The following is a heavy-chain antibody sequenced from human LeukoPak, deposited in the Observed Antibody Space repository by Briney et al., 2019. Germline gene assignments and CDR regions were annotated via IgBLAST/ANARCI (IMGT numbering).Heavy chain of an antibody. CDR3: ARACYYGSGSYYNVGGEFDY. J-gene: IGHJ4*02. V-gene: IGHV1-2*02. CDR1: GYTFTGYY. D-gene: IGHD3-10*01. Sequence: ASVKVSCKASGYTFTGYYMHWVRQAPGQGLEWMGWINPNSGGTNYAQKFQGRVTMTRDTSISTAYMELSRLRSDDTAVYYCARACYYGSGSYYNVGGEFDYWGQGTLVTVSS. CDR2: INPNSGGT.